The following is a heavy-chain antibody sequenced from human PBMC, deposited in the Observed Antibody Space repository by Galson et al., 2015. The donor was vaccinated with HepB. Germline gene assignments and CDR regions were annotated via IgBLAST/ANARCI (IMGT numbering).Heavy chain of an antibody. CDR3: ARHPDYGDYFFVPAPMDV. CDR1: GGSISSGGYY. CDR2: IYYSGST. D-gene: IGHD4-17*01. J-gene: IGHJ6*02. Sequence: ETLSLTCTVSGGSISSGGYYWSWIRQPPGKGLEWIGSIYYSGSTYYNPSLKSRVTISVDTSKNQFSLKLSSVTAADTAVYYCARHPDYGDYFFVPAPMDVWAKGPRSPSP. V-gene: IGHV4-39*01.